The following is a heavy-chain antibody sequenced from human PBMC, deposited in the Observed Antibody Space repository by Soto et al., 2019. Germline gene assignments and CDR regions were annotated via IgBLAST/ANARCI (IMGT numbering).Heavy chain of an antibody. CDR3: AKADSNYAGRFSYYYMDV. CDR1: GYTFRSYG. D-gene: IGHD4-4*01. Sequence: QVQLVQSGTEVKKPGASVKVSCKASGYTFRSYGISWVRQAPGQGPEWMGWISGYNGNTHYPQKLQGKVTMTTDTSTSTAYMELRSLRSDDTAVYYCAKADSNYAGRFSYYYMDVWGNGTLVTVSS. J-gene: IGHJ6*03. CDR2: ISGYNGNT. V-gene: IGHV1-18*01.